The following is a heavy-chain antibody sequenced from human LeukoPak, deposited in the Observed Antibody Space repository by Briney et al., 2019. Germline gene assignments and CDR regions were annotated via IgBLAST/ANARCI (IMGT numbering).Heavy chain of an antibody. Sequence: SETLSLTCAVYGGSFSGYYWSWIRQPPGKGLEWIGYIYYSGSTNYNPSLKSRVTISVDTSKNQFSLKLSSVTAADTAVYYCARGAAYIDYWGQGTLVTVSS. J-gene: IGHJ4*02. CDR1: GGSFSGYY. CDR2: IYYSGST. CDR3: ARGAAYIDY. V-gene: IGHV4-59*01.